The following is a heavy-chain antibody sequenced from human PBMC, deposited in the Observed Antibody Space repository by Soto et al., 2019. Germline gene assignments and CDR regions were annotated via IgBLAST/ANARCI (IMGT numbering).Heavy chain of an antibody. CDR2: ISTYNGNT. J-gene: IGHJ4*02. CDR1: GYTFTAYG. D-gene: IGHD3-10*01. Sequence: QVQLVQSGTEMKKPGASVKVSCTASGYTFTAYGINWVRQAPGQGLEWMGWISTYNGNTNYAQRLQGRVTMTTDTSTRTAYMELRSLKSGDTAVYYCARTHGELRGSGSNEYWGQGTLVTVSS. CDR3: ARTHGELRGSGSNEY. V-gene: IGHV1-18*01.